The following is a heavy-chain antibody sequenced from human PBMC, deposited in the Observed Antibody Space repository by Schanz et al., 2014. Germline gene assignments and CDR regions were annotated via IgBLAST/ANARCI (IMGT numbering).Heavy chain of an antibody. CDR2: IIPIHGIV. J-gene: IGHJ4*02. CDR1: GGTFSSDT. CDR3: ARDQSPYTNSSDVRYFDC. Sequence: QVQVEQSGPEVKKPGSSVKVSCKASGGTFSSDTFSWVRQAPGQGLEWMGRIIPIHGIVNYAQRLQDRVRITADKSTSTAYMELSSLRSDDTAVYYCARDQSPYTNSSDVRYFDCWGQGSLVTVSS. V-gene: IGHV1-69*09. D-gene: IGHD6-6*01.